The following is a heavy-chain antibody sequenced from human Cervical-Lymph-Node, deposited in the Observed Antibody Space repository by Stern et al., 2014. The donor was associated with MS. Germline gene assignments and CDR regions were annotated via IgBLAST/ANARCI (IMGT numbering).Heavy chain of an antibody. V-gene: IGHV1-69*09. Sequence: VQLVESGAEVKKPGSSVNVSCKASGGTFSSSYAITWLRPAPGPGLGWVGRIIPILGLPNYAQKFQGRVTITADTSTSTAYMELSSLRSEDTAVYYCARGVVSNRAAATQHNLFDPWGQGTLVTVSS. J-gene: IGHJ5*02. CDR3: ARGVVSNRAAATQHNLFDP. CDR2: IIPILGLP. D-gene: IGHD2-15*01. CDR1: GGTFSSSYA.